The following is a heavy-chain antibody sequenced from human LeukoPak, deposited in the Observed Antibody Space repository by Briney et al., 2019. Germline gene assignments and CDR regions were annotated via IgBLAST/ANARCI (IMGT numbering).Heavy chain of an antibody. CDR3: ARGLGVRGVIPDY. CDR1: GFTFSTYS. D-gene: IGHD3-10*01. V-gene: IGHV3-21*01. J-gene: IGHJ4*02. Sequence: SGGSLRLSCEASGFTFSTYSMIWVRQAPGKGLEWVSSISSSSSYIYYAASVKGRFTISRDNAKNALYLQMNSLRAEDAAVYYCARGLGVRGVIPDYWGQGTLVTVSS. CDR2: ISSSSSYI.